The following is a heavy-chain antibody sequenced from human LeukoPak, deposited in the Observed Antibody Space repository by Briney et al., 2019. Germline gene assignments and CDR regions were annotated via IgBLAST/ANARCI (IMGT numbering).Heavy chain of an antibody. D-gene: IGHD1-26*01. V-gene: IGHV3-53*01. Sequence: GGSLRLSCAASGFTVSSNYMSWVRQAPGKGLEWVSVIYSGGSTYYADSVKGRFTISRDNSKNTLYLQMNSLRAEDTAVYYCARGTISDRWEYYFDYWGQGTLVTVSS. CDR3: ARGTISDRWEYYFDY. CDR1: GFTVSSNY. CDR2: IYSGGST. J-gene: IGHJ4*02.